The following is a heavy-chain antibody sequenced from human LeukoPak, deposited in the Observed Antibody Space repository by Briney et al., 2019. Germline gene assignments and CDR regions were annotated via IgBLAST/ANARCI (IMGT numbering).Heavy chain of an antibody. J-gene: IGHJ4*02. V-gene: IGHV3-33*01. CDR3: ARDGEIVVVPAASGWNYFDY. D-gene: IGHD2-2*01. CDR2: IWYDGSNN. Sequence: PGGSLRLSCAASGFTFSSYGMHWVRQAPGKGLEWVAVIWYDGSNNYYADSVKGRFTISRDNSKNTLYLQMNRLRAEDTAVYYCARDGEIVVVPAASGWNYFDYWGQGTLVTVSS. CDR1: GFTFSSYG.